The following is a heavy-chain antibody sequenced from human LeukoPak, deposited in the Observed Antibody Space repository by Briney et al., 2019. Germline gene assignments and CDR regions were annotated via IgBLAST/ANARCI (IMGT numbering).Heavy chain of an antibody. CDR3: TRDRSALDT. Sequence: SETLSLTCTVSGASISSYFWTWIRQSPGKGLEWIGYISNIGATNYNPSLKSRVTISGDTSKNQFSLKLSYVTAADTAVYYCTRDRSALDTWGQGTMVTVSS. V-gene: IGHV4-59*01. CDR1: GASISSYF. J-gene: IGHJ3*02. CDR2: ISNIGAT.